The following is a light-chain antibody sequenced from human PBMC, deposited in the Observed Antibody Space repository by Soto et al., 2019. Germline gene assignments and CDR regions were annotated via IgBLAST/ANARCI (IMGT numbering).Light chain of an antibody. CDR2: END. Sequence: QSVLTQPPSVFAAPGQRVTISCSGTSSNIGNNLVSWYQQLPETAPKLLICENDKRLSGIPDRFSGSKSGTSATLVITGLQTGDEADYYCGPWDTSLSAAVFGTWTKVTVL. J-gene: IGLJ1*01. V-gene: IGLV1-51*02. CDR3: GPWDTSLSAAV. CDR1: SSNIGNNL.